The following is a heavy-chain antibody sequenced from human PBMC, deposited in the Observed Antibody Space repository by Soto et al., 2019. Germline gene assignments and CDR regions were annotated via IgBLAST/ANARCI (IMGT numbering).Heavy chain of an antibody. V-gene: IGHV4-34*01. CDR1: GGSFGGYY. D-gene: IGHD6-13*01. CDR3: ARGVVMAAAAHGNGFDP. J-gene: IGHJ5*02. CDR2: IYHNESP. Sequence: NPSEPLSLTCAVSGGSFGGYYWTRIRQPPGMGLEWIMEIYHNESPNCPPSLKRRVTISVDTSKNQFSLKLSSVTAADTAVYYCARGVVMAAAAHGNGFDPWGQGTLVTVSS.